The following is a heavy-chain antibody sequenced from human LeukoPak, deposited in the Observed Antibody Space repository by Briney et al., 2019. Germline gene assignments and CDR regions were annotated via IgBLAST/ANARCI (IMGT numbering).Heavy chain of an antibody. CDR2: IIPIFGTA. CDR1: GGTFSSYA. V-gene: IGHV1-69*01. J-gene: IGHJ6*02. Sequence: SVKVSCKASGGTFSSYAISWVRQAPGQGLEWMGGIIPIFGTANYAQKFQGRVTITADESTRTAYMELSSLRSEDTAVYYCARDLCSSSWYTRLQNYYYYYGMDVWGQGTTVTVSS. CDR3: ARDLCSSSWYTRLQNYYYYYGMDV. D-gene: IGHD6-13*01.